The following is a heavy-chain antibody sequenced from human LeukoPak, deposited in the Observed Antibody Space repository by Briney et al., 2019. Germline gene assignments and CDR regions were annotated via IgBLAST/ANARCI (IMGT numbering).Heavy chain of an antibody. CDR2: IRSKANGGAT. CDR3: TSPNYYSANYADY. J-gene: IGHJ4*02. V-gene: IGHV3-73*01. D-gene: IGHD4/OR15-4a*01. CDR1: GFTFSGAY. Sequence: PGGSLRLSCTVSGFTFSGAYIQWVRQAPGKGLEWLGHIRSKANGGATAYSASVRGRFIITRDDSRRTAYLQMNSLKLEDTAVYYCTSPNYYSANYADYWGQGVLVTVSS.